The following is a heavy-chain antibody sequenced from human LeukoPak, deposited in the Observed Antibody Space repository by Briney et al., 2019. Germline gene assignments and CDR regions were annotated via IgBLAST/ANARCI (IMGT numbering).Heavy chain of an antibody. CDR2: INPSSGST. CDR3: ARVAGGLGYCSSTSCSDFDY. D-gene: IGHD2-2*01. Sequence: ASVKVSCKASGYTFTSYYMHWVRQAPGQGLEWMGIINPSSGSTSYAQKFQGRVTMTRDMSTSTVYMELSSLRSEDTAVYYCARVAGGLGYCSSTSCSDFDYWGQGTLVTVSS. J-gene: IGHJ4*02. V-gene: IGHV1-46*01. CDR1: GYTFTSYY.